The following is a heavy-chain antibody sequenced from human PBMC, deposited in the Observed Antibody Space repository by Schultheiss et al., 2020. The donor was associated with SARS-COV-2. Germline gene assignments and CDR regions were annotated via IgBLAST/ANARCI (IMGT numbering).Heavy chain of an antibody. CDR3: ARDASRLGGYCSSTSCSDAFDI. CDR2: ISGTGGTT. J-gene: IGHJ3*02. CDR1: GFTFSRYA. D-gene: IGHD2-2*01. V-gene: IGHV3-23*01. Sequence: GGSLRLSCAASGFTFSRYAMSWVRQAPGKGLEWVSGISGTGGTTYYTDSVKGRFTISRDNAKNSLYLQMNSLRAEDTAVYYCARDASRLGGYCSSTSCSDAFDIWGQGTTVTVSS.